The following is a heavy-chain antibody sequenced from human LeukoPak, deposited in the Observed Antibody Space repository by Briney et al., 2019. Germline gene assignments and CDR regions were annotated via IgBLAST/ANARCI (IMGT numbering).Heavy chain of an antibody. CDR1: GFTFSSNE. V-gene: IGHV3-48*03. CDR2: ISGSGSTI. CDR3: ARDRYGDENY. D-gene: IGHD4-17*01. J-gene: IGHJ4*02. Sequence: GGSLRLSCAASGFTFSSNELNWVRQAPGKGLEWVSYISGSGSTIYYADSVKGRFTISRDNAKNSLYLQMNSLRVEDTAIYYCARDRYGDENYWGQGVLVTVSS.